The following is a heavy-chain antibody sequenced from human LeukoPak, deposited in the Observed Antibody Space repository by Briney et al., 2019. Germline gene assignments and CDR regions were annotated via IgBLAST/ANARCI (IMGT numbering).Heavy chain of an antibody. CDR1: GGSISSYY. CDR3: ARAPLYYYDSSGFDY. D-gene: IGHD3-22*01. Sequence: SETLSLTCTVSGGSISSYYWSWIRQPPGKGLEWIGYIYYSGSTNYNPSLKSRVIISVDTSKNQFSLKLSSVSAADTAVYYCARAPLYYYDSSGFDYWGQGTLVTVSS. CDR2: IYYSGST. J-gene: IGHJ4*02. V-gene: IGHV4-59*01.